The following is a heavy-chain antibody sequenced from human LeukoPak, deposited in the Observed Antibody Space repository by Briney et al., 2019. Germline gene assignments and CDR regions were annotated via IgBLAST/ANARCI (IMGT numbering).Heavy chain of an antibody. Sequence: SVKVSCKASGGAFSSYALSWVRQAPGQGLQWMGGIIPIFGTPNYAQKFQGRVTITTDESTSTAYMEVSSLRSEDTAVYYCAQGQGAYGDLRGLFDYWGQGTLVTVSS. CDR1: GGAFSSYA. CDR3: AQGQGAYGDLRGLFDY. CDR2: IIPIFGTP. D-gene: IGHD4-17*01. V-gene: IGHV1-69*05. J-gene: IGHJ4*02.